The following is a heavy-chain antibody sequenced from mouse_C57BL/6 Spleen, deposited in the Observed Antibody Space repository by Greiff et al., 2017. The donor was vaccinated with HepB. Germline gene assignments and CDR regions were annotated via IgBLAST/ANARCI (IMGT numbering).Heavy chain of an antibody. D-gene: IGHD2-3*01. J-gene: IGHJ1*03. CDR2: ISDGGSYT. CDR1: GFTFSSYA. V-gene: IGHV5-4*01. Sequence: EVQRVESGGGLVKPGGSLKLSCAASGFTFSSYAMSWVRQTPEKRLEWVATISDGGSYTYYPDNVKGRFTISRDNAKNNLYLQMSHLKSEDTAMYYCARDNYDGYYGDWYFDVWGTGTTVTVSS. CDR3: ARDNYDGYYGDWYFDV.